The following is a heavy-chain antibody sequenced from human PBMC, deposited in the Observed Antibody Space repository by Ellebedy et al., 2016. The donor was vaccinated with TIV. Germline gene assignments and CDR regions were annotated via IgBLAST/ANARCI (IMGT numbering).Heavy chain of an antibody. J-gene: IGHJ4*02. CDR3: ARDFTTIRGVMNPFDY. CDR2: TYYRSKWYN. CDR1: GDSVSGNSAA. Sequence: SQTLSLTCXISGDSVSGNSAAWSWIRQSPSRGLQWLGRTYYRSKWYNYYAESVKSRITINQDTSKNQFSLQLNSVTPEDTAVYYCARDFTTIRGVMNPFDYWGQGILVTVSS. D-gene: IGHD3-10*01. V-gene: IGHV6-1*01.